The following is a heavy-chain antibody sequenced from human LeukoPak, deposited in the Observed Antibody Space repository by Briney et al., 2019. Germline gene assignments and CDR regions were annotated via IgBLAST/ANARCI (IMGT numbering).Heavy chain of an antibody. D-gene: IGHD3-10*01. V-gene: IGHV3-23*01. CDR3: AKDRHYGSGRYFDY. CDR1: GFTFSSYA. CDR2: ISGSGGST. Sequence: GGSLRLSCAASGFTFSSYAVSWVRQAPGKGLEWVSAISGSGGSTYYADSVKGRFTISRDNSKNTLYLQTNSLRAEDTAVYYCAKDRHYGSGRYFDYWGQGTLVTVSS. J-gene: IGHJ4*02.